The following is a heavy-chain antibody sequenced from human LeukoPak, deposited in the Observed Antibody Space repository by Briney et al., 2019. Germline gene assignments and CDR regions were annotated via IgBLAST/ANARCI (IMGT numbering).Heavy chain of an antibody. CDR1: GFTFSSYG. CDR2: IWYDGSNK. D-gene: IGHD2-15*01. Sequence: GSLRLSCAASGFTFSSYGMQWVRQAPGKGLEWVAVIWYDGSNKYYADSVKGRFTISRDNSKNTLYLQMNSLRAEDTAVYYCARGGAGDNYFDYWGQGTLVTVSS. V-gene: IGHV3-33*01. CDR3: ARGGAGDNYFDY. J-gene: IGHJ4*02.